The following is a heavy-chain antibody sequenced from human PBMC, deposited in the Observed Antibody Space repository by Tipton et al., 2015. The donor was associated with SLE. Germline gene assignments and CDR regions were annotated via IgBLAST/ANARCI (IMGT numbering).Heavy chain of an antibody. CDR1: GGSISSSSYY. J-gene: IGHJ4*02. D-gene: IGHD3-3*01. CDR3: ARRSLGFLEG. Sequence: TLSLTCTVSGGSISSSSYYWGWIRQPPGKGLEWIGSIYHSGSTYYNPSLKSRVTISVDTSKNQFSLKLSSVTAADTAVYYCARRSLGFLEGWGQGTLVTVSS. V-gene: IGHV4-39*07. CDR2: IYHSGST.